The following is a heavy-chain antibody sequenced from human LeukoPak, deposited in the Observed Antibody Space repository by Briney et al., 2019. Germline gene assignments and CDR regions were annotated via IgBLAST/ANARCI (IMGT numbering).Heavy chain of an antibody. CDR1: GYTFTGYY. Sequence: GASVKVSCKASGYTFTGYYLHWVRQAPGQGLEWMGWINPNGGGTNYAQKFQGRVTMTRDTSITTAYMELSRLRSDDTAFYYCARGDVYNDYWGQGTLVTVSS. CDR3: ARGDVYNDY. CDR2: INPNGGGT. J-gene: IGHJ4*02. V-gene: IGHV1-2*02. D-gene: IGHD5-24*01.